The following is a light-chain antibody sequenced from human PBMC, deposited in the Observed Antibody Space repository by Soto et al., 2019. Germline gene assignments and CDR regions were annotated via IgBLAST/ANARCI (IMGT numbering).Light chain of an antibody. CDR1: SCNIGSNT. CDR3: AAWDDSLNGHVV. Sequence: QSVLTQPPSASGTPGQRVTISCSGSSCNIGSNTVNWYQQLPGTAPKLLIYGNNQRPSGVPDRFSGSKSGTSASLAISGLQSEDEADYYCAAWDDSLNGHVVFGGGTQLTVL. J-gene: IGLJ2*01. V-gene: IGLV1-44*01. CDR2: GNN.